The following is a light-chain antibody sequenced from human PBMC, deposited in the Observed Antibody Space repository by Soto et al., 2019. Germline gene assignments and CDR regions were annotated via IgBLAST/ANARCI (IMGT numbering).Light chain of an antibody. J-gene: IGLJ1*01. CDR2: EDS. V-gene: IGLV2-23*01. Sequence: QSVLTQPDSVSGSPGQSITISCTGTSXDVGRYNLVSWYQQHPGKAPKLIIHEDSKRSSGLSNRFSGSKSGNTASLTISGLQAEDEADYYCCSYAGSSTYVFGTGTKVTLL. CDR1: SXDVGRYNL. CDR3: CSYAGSSTYV.